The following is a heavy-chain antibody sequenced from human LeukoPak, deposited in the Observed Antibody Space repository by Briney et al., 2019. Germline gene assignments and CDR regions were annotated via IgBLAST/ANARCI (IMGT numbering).Heavy chain of an antibody. CDR2: MNPNSGNT. CDR3: ARAYYDILTGHNNYYYMDV. J-gene: IGHJ6*03. D-gene: IGHD3-9*01. V-gene: IGHV1-8*01. Sequence: GASVKVSCKASAYTFTSYDINWVRQATEQGLEWMGWMNPNSGNTGYAQKFQGRVTMTRNPSISTAYMELSSLRSEDTAVYYCARAYYDILTGHNNYYYMDVWGKGTTVTVSS. CDR1: AYTFTSYD.